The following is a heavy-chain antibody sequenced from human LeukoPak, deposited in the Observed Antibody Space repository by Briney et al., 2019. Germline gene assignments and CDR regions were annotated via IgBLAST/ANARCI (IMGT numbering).Heavy chain of an antibody. J-gene: IGHJ4*02. V-gene: IGHV3-48*02. D-gene: IGHD2-2*02. CDR2: ISRSGSTI. Sequence: GGTLRLSCAASGFTFSRYSMNWVRQAPGKGLEWVSYISRSGSTIYYADSVKGRFTISRDNAKNSLYLQMNSLRDEDTAVYYCARDTEHLYFVFDYWGQGTLVTVSS. CDR1: GFTFSRYS. CDR3: ARDTEHLYFVFDY.